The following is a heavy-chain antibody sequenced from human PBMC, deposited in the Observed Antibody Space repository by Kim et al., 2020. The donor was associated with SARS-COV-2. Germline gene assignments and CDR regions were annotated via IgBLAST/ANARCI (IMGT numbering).Heavy chain of an antibody. D-gene: IGHD1-1*01. V-gene: IGHV5-10-1*01. J-gene: IGHJ6*02. CDR2: IDPSDSYT. CDR3: ARLPPSIGYTYYYYGMDV. Sequence: GESLKISCKGSGYSFTSYWITWVRQMPGKGLEWMGRIDPSDSYTNYSPSFQGHVTISADKSISTAYLQWSSLKASDTAMYYCARLPPSIGYTYYYYGMDVWGQGTTVTVSS. CDR1: GYSFTSYW.